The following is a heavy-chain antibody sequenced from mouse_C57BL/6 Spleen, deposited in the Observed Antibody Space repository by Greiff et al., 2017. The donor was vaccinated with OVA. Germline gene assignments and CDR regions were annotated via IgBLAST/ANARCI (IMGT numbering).Heavy chain of an antibody. D-gene: IGHD4-1*01. J-gene: IGHJ3*01. CDR1: GFTFSSYT. CDR3: ARRNWDNAWFAY. CDR2: ISGGGGNT. Sequence: EVQGVESGGGLVKPGGSLKLSCAASGFTFSSYTMSWVRQTPEKRLEWVATISGGGGNTYYPDSVKGRFTISRDTAKNTLYLQISSLRSEDTAMYFCARRNWDNAWFAYWGKGTLVTVSA. V-gene: IGHV5-9*04.